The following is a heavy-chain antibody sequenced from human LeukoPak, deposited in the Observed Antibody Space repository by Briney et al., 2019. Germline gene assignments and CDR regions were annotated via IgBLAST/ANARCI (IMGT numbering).Heavy chain of an antibody. CDR3: AKGTLGDIVVVVAATPTHY. J-gene: IGHJ4*02. V-gene: IGHV3-23*01. D-gene: IGHD2-15*01. CDR1: GFTLSSYA. CDR2: ISGSGGST. Sequence: GGSLRLSCAASGFTLSSYAMSWVRQAPGKGLEWVSAISGSGGSTYYADSVKGRFTISRDNSKNTLYLQMNSLRAEDTAVYYCAKGTLGDIVVVVAATPTHYWGQGTLVTVSS.